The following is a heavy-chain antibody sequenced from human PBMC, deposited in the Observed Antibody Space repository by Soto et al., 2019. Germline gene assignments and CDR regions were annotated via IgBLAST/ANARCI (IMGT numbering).Heavy chain of an antibody. Sequence: QVQLVQSGAEVKKPGASVKVSCKASGYTFTSYYMHWVRQAPGQGLEWMGIINPSGGSTSYAQKFQGRVTMTRDTSTSTVYMELSSLRSEDTVLYYCAREGYYDSSGYYYFVFWGQGTLVTVSS. J-gene: IGHJ4*02. V-gene: IGHV1-46*01. CDR3: AREGYYDSSGYYYFVF. D-gene: IGHD3-22*01. CDR1: GYTFTSYY. CDR2: INPSGGST.